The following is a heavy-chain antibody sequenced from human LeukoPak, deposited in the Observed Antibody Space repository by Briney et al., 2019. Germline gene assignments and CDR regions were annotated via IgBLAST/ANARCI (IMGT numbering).Heavy chain of an antibody. CDR2: INHSGST. CDR3: ARGTINACYYYYGMDV. Sequence: SETLSLTCAVYGGSFSGYYWSWIRQPPGKGLEWIGEINHSGSTNYNPSLKSRVTISVDTSKNQFSLKLSSVAAADTAVYYCARGTINACYYYYGMDVWGQGTTVTVSS. V-gene: IGHV4-34*01. J-gene: IGHJ6*02. CDR1: GGSFSGYY. D-gene: IGHD2-21*01.